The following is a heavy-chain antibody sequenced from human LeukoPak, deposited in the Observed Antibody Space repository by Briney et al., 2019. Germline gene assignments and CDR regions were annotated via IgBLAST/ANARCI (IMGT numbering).Heavy chain of an antibody. Sequence: GASVKVSCKASGGTFSSYAISWVRQAPGQGLEWMGGIIPIFGTANYAQKFQGRVTITTDESTSTAYMELSSLRSEDTAVYYCARGISSWYPLYYYYYMDVWGKGTTVTVSS. V-gene: IGHV1-69*05. CDR2: IIPIFGTA. D-gene: IGHD6-13*01. CDR1: GGTFSSYA. CDR3: ARGISSWYPLYYYYYMDV. J-gene: IGHJ6*03.